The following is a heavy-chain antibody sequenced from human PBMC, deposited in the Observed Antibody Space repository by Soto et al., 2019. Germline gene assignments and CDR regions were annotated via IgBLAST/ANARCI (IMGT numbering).Heavy chain of an antibody. CDR2: IYYSGST. D-gene: IGHD6-13*01. CDR1: GGSISSYY. CDR3: ARGVRDRAAAGHYCYYMDV. Sequence: SENLSLTCTVSGGSISSYYWSWIRQPPGKGLEWIGYIYYSGSTNYNPSLKSRVTISVDTSKNQFSLKLSSVTAADTAVYYCARGVRDRAAAGHYCYYMDVWGKGTTVIVSS. J-gene: IGHJ6*03. V-gene: IGHV4-59*01.